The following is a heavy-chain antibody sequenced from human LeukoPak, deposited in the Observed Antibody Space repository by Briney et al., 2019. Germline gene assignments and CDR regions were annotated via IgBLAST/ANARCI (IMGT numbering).Heavy chain of an antibody. J-gene: IGHJ4*02. D-gene: IGHD6-19*01. Sequence: GGSLRLSCAASGFTFSSYAMSWVRQAPGKGLEWVSAISGSGGSTYYADSVKGRFTISRDNSKNALYLQMNSLRAEDTAVYYCANTYSSGWYVPQGYFDYWGQGTLVTVSS. V-gene: IGHV3-23*01. CDR3: ANTYSSGWYVPQGYFDY. CDR2: ISGSGGST. CDR1: GFTFSSYA.